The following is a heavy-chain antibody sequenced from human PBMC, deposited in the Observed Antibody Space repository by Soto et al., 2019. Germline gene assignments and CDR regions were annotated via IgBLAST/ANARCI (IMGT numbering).Heavy chain of an antibody. Sequence: QVQLVQSGAEVKKPGSSVKVSCKASGGTFSSYTISWVRQAPGQGLEWMGRIIPILGIANYAQKFQGRVTLAXXKXTXXAYLELRSLRSEDTAVYYCARGVAATSYYYYGMDVWGQGTTVTVSS. J-gene: IGHJ6*02. CDR3: ARGVAATSYYYYGMDV. CDR1: GGTFSSYT. CDR2: IIPILGIA. V-gene: IGHV1-69*02. D-gene: IGHD2-15*01.